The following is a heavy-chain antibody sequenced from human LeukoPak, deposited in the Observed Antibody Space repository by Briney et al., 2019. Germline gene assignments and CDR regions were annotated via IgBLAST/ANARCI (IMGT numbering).Heavy chain of an antibody. Sequence: GESLKISCKGSGYSFTSYWIGWVRQMPGEGLEWMGIIYPGDSDTRYSPSFQGQVTISADKSTSTAYLQWSSLKASDTAMYYCARQEQDIANYYYYGMDVWGQGTTVTVSS. D-gene: IGHD5-12*01. V-gene: IGHV5-51*01. J-gene: IGHJ6*02. CDR1: GYSFTSYW. CDR3: ARQEQDIANYYYYGMDV. CDR2: IYPGDSDT.